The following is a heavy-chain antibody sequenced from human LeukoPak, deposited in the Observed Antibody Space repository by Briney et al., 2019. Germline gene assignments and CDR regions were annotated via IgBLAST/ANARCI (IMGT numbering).Heavy chain of an antibody. D-gene: IGHD1-26*01. CDR3: ARPTYSGSYYWFDY. CDR1: GFTFSSYG. V-gene: IGHV3-33*01. CDR2: IWYDGSNK. Sequence: PGRSLRLSCAASGFTFSSYGMHWVRQAPGKGLEWVAVIWYDGSNKYYADSVKGRFTISRDNSKNTLYLQMNSLRAEDTDVYYCARPTYSGSYYWFDYWGQGTLVTVSS. J-gene: IGHJ4*02.